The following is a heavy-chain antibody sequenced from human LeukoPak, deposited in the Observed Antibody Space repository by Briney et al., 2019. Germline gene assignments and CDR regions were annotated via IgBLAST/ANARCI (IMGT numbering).Heavy chain of an antibody. D-gene: IGHD5-24*01. CDR2: ISGSGGST. Sequence: ETLSLTCTVSGGSISSSSYYWGWIRQPPGKGLEWVSAISGSGGSTYYADSVKGRFTISRDNSKNTLYLQMNSLRAEDTAVYYCAKDRVEMATMFYFDYWGQGTLVTVSS. CDR3: AKDRVEMATMFYFDY. CDR1: GGSISSSSYY. V-gene: IGHV3-23*01. J-gene: IGHJ4*02.